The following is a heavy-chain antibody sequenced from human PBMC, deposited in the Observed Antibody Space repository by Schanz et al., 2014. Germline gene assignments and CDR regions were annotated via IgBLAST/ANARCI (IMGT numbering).Heavy chain of an antibody. D-gene: IGHD3-10*01. CDR2: FIPILDVG. CDR3: ARAKRFGDMDV. CDR1: RSTFSSYT. V-gene: IGHV1-69*02. J-gene: IGHJ6*02. Sequence: QVQLVQSGAEVKKPGSSVKVSCKASRSTFSSYTISWVRQARGQGLEWVGRFIPILDVGNYAQQFQGRVAFTADKSTSTAYMELRNLRSDDTAVYYCARAKRFGDMDVWGQGTTVTVSS.